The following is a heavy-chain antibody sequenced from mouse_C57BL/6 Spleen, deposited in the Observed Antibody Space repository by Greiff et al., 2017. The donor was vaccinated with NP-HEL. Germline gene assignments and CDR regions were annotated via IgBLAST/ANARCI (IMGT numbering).Heavy chain of an antibody. Sequence: EVHLVESGGGLVKPGGSLKLSCAASGFTFSSYTMSWVRQTPEKRLEWVATISGGGGNTYYPDSVKGRFTISRDNAKNTLYLQMSSLRSEDTALYYCARGDTTVVAEDYAMDYWGQGTSVTVSS. CDR3: ARGDTTVVAEDYAMDY. J-gene: IGHJ4*01. D-gene: IGHD1-1*01. CDR1: GFTFSSYT. CDR2: ISGGGGNT. V-gene: IGHV5-9*01.